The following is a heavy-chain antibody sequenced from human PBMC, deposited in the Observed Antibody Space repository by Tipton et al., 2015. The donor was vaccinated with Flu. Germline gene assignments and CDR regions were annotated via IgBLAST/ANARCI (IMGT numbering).Heavy chain of an antibody. J-gene: IGHJ4*02. CDR2: INYDGSTI. CDR3: TRRLVED. CDR1: GFYINSGSYY. V-gene: IGHV3-7*01. Sequence: LSLTCTVSGFYINSGSYYWTWIRQAPGKGLEWVANINYDGSTIYYVDSVKGRFAISRDNAKNSLYLQMNNLRADDTAMYYCTRRLVEDWGQGTQVTVSS.